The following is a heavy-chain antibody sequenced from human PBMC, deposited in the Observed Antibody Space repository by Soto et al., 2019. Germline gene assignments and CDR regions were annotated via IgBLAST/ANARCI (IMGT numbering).Heavy chain of an antibody. CDR2: VYNNENT. J-gene: IGHJ5*02. CDR3: ARRERYYGSPGWFDP. CDR1: GGSINDFAYY. D-gene: IGHD3-16*01. V-gene: IGHV4-39*01. Sequence: QLHLQESGPGLVRPSETLSLTCTVSGGSINDFAYYWGWIRQPPGKGLEWIGTVYNNENTYYNPSLKKRVTISVSTAKNQFSLNLRSVTAAETAIYFCARRERYYGSPGWFDPWGQGALVTVSS.